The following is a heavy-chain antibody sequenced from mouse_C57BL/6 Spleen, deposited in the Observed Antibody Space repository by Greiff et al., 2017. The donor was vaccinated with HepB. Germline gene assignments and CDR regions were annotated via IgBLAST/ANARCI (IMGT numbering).Heavy chain of an antibody. CDR1: GFTFSDYG. CDR3: ARTRLPSRWYFDV. Sequence: EVQGVESGGGLVKPGGSLKLSCAASGFTFSDYGMHWVSQAPEKGLEWVAYISSGSSTIYYADTVKGRCTISRDNAKNTLFLQMTSLRSEDTAMSYCARTRLPSRWYFDVWGTGTTVTVSS. J-gene: IGHJ1*03. V-gene: IGHV5-17*01. D-gene: IGHD3-2*02. CDR2: ISSGSSTI.